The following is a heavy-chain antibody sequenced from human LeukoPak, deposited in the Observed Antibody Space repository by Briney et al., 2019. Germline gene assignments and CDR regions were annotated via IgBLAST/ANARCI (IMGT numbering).Heavy chain of an antibody. CDR1: RGSIRTADYY. CDR3: ARTSSWYAGAWFDS. D-gene: IGHD6-13*01. V-gene: IGHV4-39*01. J-gene: IGHJ5*01. Sequence: SETLSLTCTVSRGSIRTADYYWAWVRQPPGEGLEWLGSIYFSGTPYFNPSLKSRVAVSIDTSKNQFTLKVTSVNASDTAVYFCARTSSWYAGAWFDSWGQGTLVTVSS. CDR2: IYFSGTP.